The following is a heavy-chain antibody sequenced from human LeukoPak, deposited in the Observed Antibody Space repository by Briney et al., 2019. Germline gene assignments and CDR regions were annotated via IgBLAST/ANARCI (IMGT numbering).Heavy chain of an antibody. CDR3: ARGITGMYYYDP. V-gene: IGHV3-30*03. CDR2: ISYDGSNK. J-gene: IGHJ5*02. D-gene: IGHD3-10*01. Sequence: GGSLRLSCAASGFTFSSYGMHWVRQAPGKGLEWVAVISYDGSNKYYADSVKGRFTISRDNAKDTLYLQINSLRAEDTAVYYCARGITGMYYYDPWGQGTLVTVSS. CDR1: GFTFSSYG.